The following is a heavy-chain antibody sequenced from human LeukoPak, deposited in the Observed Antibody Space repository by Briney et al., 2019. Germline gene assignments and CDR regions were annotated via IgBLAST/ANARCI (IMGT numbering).Heavy chain of an antibody. V-gene: IGHV3-23*01. D-gene: IGHD2-21*02. CDR3: AKPPRVVVVTAFDS. CDR1: GFTFSSYA. CDR2: ITGSGSST. J-gene: IGHJ4*02. Sequence: PGGSLRLSCAASGFTFSSYAMHWVRQAPGKGLEWVSSITGSGSSTYYADSVKGRFTISRDNSKNTLYVQMNSLRAEDTAVYFCAKPPRVVVVTAFDSWGQGTLVTVSS.